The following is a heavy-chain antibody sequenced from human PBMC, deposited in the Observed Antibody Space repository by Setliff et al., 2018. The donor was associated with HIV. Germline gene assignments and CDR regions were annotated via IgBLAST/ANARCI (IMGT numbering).Heavy chain of an antibody. CDR2: VYPGASDT. D-gene: IGHD5-12*01. CDR1: GYSFSNYW. CDR3: ARLLNGYNSYDYYYMDV. J-gene: IGHJ6*03. V-gene: IGHV5-51*01. Sequence: GESLKISCKGSGYSFSNYWIGWVRQMPGKGLAWMGIVYPGASDTRYSPSFEGQVTISADKSISTAYLQWSSLKASDSAMYYCARLLNGYNSYDYYYMDVWGKGTTVTVSS.